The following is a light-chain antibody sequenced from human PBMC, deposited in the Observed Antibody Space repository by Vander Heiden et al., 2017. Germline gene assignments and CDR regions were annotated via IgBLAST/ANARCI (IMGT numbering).Light chain of an antibody. CDR2: DKD. CDR3: ATWDTGLSVVV. Sequence: QSVLTQPPSVSAAPGQKVTISCSGRRSNIGNNYLSWYQKLPGTAPKRLIYDKDKRPSGIPDRFSGSKSGTSAALAITGLQTGDEADYYCATWDTGLSVVVFGGGTKLTAL. V-gene: IGLV1-51*01. J-gene: IGLJ2*01. CDR1: RSNIGNNY.